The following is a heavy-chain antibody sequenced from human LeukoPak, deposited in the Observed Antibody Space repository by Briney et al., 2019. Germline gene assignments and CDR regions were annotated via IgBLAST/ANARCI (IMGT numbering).Heavy chain of an antibody. D-gene: IGHD3-16*02. CDR2: IKQDGSEK. Sequence: PGRCLRLFCAVSGFTFSSYWMRWVREAPGKGLEWVADIKQDGSEKYYVDSVKGRFTISRDNAKNSLYLQMNSLRAEDTAVYYCARDRGYDYVWGSYRYTGAFDIWGQGTMVTVSS. J-gene: IGHJ3*02. CDR1: GFTFSSYW. CDR3: ARDRGYDYVWGSYRYTGAFDI. V-gene: IGHV3-7*01.